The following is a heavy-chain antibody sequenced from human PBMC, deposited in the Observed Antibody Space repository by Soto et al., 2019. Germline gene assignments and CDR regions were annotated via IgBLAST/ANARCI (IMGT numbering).Heavy chain of an antibody. Sequence: SVKVSCKASGGTFSSYAISWVRQAPGQGREGMGWTIPIFGTANYAQKFQGRDTITADESTSTAYMELSSLTSEDTAVYYCARDRNAGGIMITFGGVIETWGQGTLVTVSS. CDR2: TIPIFGTA. J-gene: IGHJ1*01. V-gene: IGHV1-69*13. CDR1: GGTFSSYA. D-gene: IGHD3-16*02. CDR3: ARDRNAGGIMITFGGVIET.